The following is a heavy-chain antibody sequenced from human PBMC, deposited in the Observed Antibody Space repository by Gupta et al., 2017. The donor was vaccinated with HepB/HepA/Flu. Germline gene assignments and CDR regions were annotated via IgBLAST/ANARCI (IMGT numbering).Heavy chain of an antibody. D-gene: IGHD3-3*01. Sequence: QVQLQESGPGLVKPSETLSLTCTVSGGSISTYYWSWIRQPPGKGLEWIGYLYYSGSTNYNPSLKSRVTTSIDTSKNQFSLKLSSVTAADTAVYYCAKIRSGGGSFDIWGQGTMVTVSS. CDR1: GGSISTYY. CDR3: AKIRSGGGSFDI. V-gene: IGHV4-59*01. J-gene: IGHJ3*02. CDR2: LYYSGST.